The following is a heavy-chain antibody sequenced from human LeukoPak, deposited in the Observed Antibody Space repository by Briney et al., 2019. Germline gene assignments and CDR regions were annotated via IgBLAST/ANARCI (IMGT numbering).Heavy chain of an antibody. V-gene: IGHV3-30*02. D-gene: IGHD5-18*01. CDR2: IRYDGSNK. CDR1: GFTFSSYG. Sequence: PGGSLRLSCAASGFTFSSYGMYWVRQAPGKGLEWVAFIRYDGSNKYYADSVKGRFTISRDNSKNTLYLQMHSLRAEDTAVYYCAKERGTAMVRSYYMDVWGKGTTVTVSS. CDR3: AKERGTAMVRSYYMDV. J-gene: IGHJ6*03.